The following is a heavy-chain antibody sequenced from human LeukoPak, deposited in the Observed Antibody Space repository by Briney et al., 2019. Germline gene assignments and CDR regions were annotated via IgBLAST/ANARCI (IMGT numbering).Heavy chain of an antibody. Sequence: GASVKVSCKASGYTFTSYGISWVRQAPGQGLEWMGWISAYNGNTNYAQKLQGRVTMTTDTSTSTAYMELRSLRSDDTAVYYCARVEMGQQLVLYYYYMDVWGKGTTVTVSS. CDR1: GYTFTSYG. CDR2: ISAYNGNT. CDR3: ARVEMGQQLVLYYYYMDV. J-gene: IGHJ6*03. D-gene: IGHD6-13*01. V-gene: IGHV1-18*01.